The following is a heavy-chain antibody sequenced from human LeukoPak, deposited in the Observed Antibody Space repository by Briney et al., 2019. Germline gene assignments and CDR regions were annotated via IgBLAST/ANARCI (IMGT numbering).Heavy chain of an antibody. CDR2: INSDGRST. D-gene: IGHD6-13*01. J-gene: IGHJ3*02. CDR3: ARVVVVAAAEFDAFDI. CDR1: GVTFSSYW. V-gene: IGHV3-74*01. Sequence: PGGSLRLSCAASGVTFSSYWMHWVRHAPGKGLGWVSRINSDGRSTSYADSVKGRFTNSRDNAKNTLYLQMNSLRAEDTAVYYCARVVVVAAAEFDAFDIWGQGTMVTVSS.